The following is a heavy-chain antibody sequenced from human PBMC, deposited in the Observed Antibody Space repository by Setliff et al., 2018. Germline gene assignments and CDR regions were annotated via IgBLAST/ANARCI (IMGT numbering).Heavy chain of an antibody. CDR1: GYTFTSYG. CDR3: ARGDYDILTGYAQDDALGADAFDI. V-gene: IGHV1-18*01. D-gene: IGHD3-9*01. CDR2: ISAYNGNT. J-gene: IGHJ3*02. Sequence: GASVKVSCKASGYTFTSYGISGVRQAPGQGLEWMGWISAYNGNTNYAQKLQGRVTMTTDTSTSTAYMELRRLRSDDTAVYYCARGDYDILTGYAQDDALGADAFDIWGQGTMVTVSS.